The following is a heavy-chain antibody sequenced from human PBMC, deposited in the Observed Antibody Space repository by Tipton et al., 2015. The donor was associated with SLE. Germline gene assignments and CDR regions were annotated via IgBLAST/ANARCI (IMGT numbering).Heavy chain of an antibody. J-gene: IGHJ6*02. CDR2: ISAYNGNT. CDR3: ARDSDAGQQLNYYYYGMDV. CDR1: GYTFTSYG. D-gene: IGHD6-13*01. Sequence: QLVQSGAEVKKPGASVKVSSKASGYTFTSYGISWVRQAPGQGLEWMGWISAYNGNTNYAQKLQGRVTMTTDTSTSTAYMELRSLRSDDTAVYYCARDSDAGQQLNYYYYGMDVWGQGTTVTVSS. V-gene: IGHV1-18*01.